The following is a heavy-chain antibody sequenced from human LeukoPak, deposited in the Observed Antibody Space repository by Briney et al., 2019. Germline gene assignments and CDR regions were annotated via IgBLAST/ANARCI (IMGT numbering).Heavy chain of an antibody. CDR2: IYISGST. V-gene: IGHV4-61*02. J-gene: IGHJ4*02. CDR1: GDSISSRNYY. CDR3: ARGSAFDY. Sequence: PSETLSLTCTVSGDSISSRNYYWSWIRQLAGKGLEWIGRIYISGSTNYNPSLKSRVTISLDTSKNQVSLKLNSVTAADTAVYYCARGSAFDYWGQGTLVTVSS. D-gene: IGHD6-6*01.